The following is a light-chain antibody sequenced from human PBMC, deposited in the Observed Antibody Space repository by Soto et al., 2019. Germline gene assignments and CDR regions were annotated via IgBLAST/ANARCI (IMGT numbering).Light chain of an antibody. CDR2: DAS. Sequence: DIQMTQSPYTLSASVGDGVTITCRASQNISVWLAWYQQRPGQSPKFLIYDASNLETGVSSRFSVSGSGTEFPLTIRSLQPDDFATYYCQQYDSASPTFGQGTKLEIK. CDR3: QQYDSASPT. CDR1: QNISVW. V-gene: IGKV1-5*01. J-gene: IGKJ2*01.